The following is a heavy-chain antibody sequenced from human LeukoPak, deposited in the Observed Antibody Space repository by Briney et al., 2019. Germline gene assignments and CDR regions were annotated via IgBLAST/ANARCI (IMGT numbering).Heavy chain of an antibody. CDR3: ARDAVDTANAV. CDR1: GFSFSSYW. V-gene: IGHV3-74*01. J-gene: IGHJ6*02. CDR2: INSDGSIT. Sequence: GGSLRLSCAASGFSFSSYWMHWVRQAPGKGLVWVSHINSDGSITSYADSVKGRFTISRDNAKNTLYLQMNSLRAEDTAVYYCARDAVDTANAVWGQGTTVTVSS. D-gene: IGHD5-18*01.